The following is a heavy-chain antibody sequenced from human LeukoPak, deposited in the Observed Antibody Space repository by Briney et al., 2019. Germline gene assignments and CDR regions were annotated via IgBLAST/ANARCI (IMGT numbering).Heavy chain of an antibody. CDR1: GGSISSYY. Sequence: SETLSLTCTVSGGSISSYYWSWIRQPPGKGLEWIGYIYYSGSTNYNPSLKSRVTISVDTSKNQFSLKLSSVTAADTAVYYCARGRGGWRNFAYGGGGPRVTVSS. CDR2: IYYSGST. CDR3: ARGRGGWRNFAY. J-gene: IGHJ4*02. D-gene: IGHD1-26*01. V-gene: IGHV4-59*01.